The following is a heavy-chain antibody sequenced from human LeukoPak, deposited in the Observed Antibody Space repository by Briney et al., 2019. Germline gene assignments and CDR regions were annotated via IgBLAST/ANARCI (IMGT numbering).Heavy chain of an antibody. CDR3: AKVYWNTAMDTFGY. CDR2: ISGSGGST. V-gene: IGHV3-23*01. D-gene: IGHD5-18*01. CDR1: GFTFSSYA. J-gene: IGHJ4*02. Sequence: GGSLRLSCAASGFTFSSYAMSWVRQAPGKGLEWVSAISGSGGSTYYADSVKGRFTISRDNSKITLFLQMKSLRDEDTAVYYCAKVYWNTAMDTFGYWGQGTRVTVSS.